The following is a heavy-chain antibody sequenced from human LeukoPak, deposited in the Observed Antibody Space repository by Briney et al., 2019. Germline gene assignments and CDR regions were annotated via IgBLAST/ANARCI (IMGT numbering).Heavy chain of an antibody. Sequence: ASVKVSCKASGYTFTSYYMHWVRQAPGQGLEWMGIINPSGGSTSYAQKFQGWVTMTRDTSISTAYMELSRLRSDDTAVYYCARGGYSSSWYPIYGMDVWGQGTTVTVSS. CDR1: GYTFTSYY. CDR2: INPSGGST. J-gene: IGHJ6*02. V-gene: IGHV1-46*01. D-gene: IGHD6-13*01. CDR3: ARGGYSSSWYPIYGMDV.